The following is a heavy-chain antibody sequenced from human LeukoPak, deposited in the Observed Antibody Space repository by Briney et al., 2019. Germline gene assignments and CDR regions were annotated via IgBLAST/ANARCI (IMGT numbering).Heavy chain of an antibody. CDR3: ARSARSTYDFNAFDI. V-gene: IGHV3-33*01. CDR2: IWSDGSNK. D-gene: IGHD3-3*01. CDR1: EFAFSTYG. Sequence: PGGSLRLSCAASEFAFSTYGMHWVRQAPGKGLEWVAVIWSDGSNKNYADSVKGRFTISRDNSKNTLYLQMNNLRAEDTAVYYCARSARSTYDFNAFDIWGQGTRVTVSS. J-gene: IGHJ3*02.